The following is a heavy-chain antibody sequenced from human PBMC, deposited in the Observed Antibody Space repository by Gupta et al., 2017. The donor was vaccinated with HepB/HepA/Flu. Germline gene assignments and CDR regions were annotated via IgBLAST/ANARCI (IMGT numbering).Heavy chain of an antibody. Sequence: VQLVLSGVEGPKPGTSAKVSGKASGYLSSNHGITWVRQASGQGLEWMGWINPNIGNTKYAQKFQGRLSMTTDTSTNTDYMELRSRRSDDTAVYVCARFPMLDVVETLYIDVWGQGTTVTVSS. CDR2: INPNIGNT. J-gene: IGHJ6*02. CDR1: GYLSSNHG. D-gene: IGHD3-16*02. V-gene: IGHV1-18*01. CDR3: ARFPMLDVVETLYIDV.